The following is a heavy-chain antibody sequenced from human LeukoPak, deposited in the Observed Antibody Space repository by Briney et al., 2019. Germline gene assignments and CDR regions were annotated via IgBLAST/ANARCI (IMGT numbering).Heavy chain of an antibody. CDR2: IEPDGSEK. CDR3: ARETTPDYSYYYMDV. J-gene: IGHJ6*03. D-gene: IGHD1-14*01. CDR1: GFTFNNYW. V-gene: IGHV3-7*01. Sequence: GGSLRLSCVGSGFTFNNYWMSWVRQAPGTGLEWVANIEPDGSEKYYLDSVKGRFTISRDNAKNSLYLQMNSLRADDTAVYYCARETTPDYSYYYMDVWGKGTTVTVSS.